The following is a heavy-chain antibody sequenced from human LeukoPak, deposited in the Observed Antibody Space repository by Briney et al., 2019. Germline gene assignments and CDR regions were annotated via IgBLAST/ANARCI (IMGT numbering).Heavy chain of an antibody. CDR2: INWNGGST. CDR1: GFTLVVYA. J-gene: IGHJ3*02. V-gene: IGHV3-20*04. CDR3: ARSLAYCGGDCYPNAFDI. D-gene: IGHD2-21*02. Sequence: RPGTSLRLSRAASGFTLVVYALSWARQAPGKGLDWVSGINWNGGSTGYADSVKGRFTISRDNAKNSLYLQMNSLRAEDTALYYCARSLAYCGGDCYPNAFDIWGQGTMVTVSS.